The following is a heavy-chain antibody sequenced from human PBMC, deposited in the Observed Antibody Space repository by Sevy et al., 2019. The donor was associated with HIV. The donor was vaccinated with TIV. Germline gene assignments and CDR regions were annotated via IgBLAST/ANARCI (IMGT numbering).Heavy chain of an antibody. D-gene: IGHD4-17*01. J-gene: IGHJ4*02. CDR2: IWFDGSNT. CDR1: GFTFSSYG. V-gene: IGHV3-33*01. Sequence: GESLKISCAASGFTFSSYGMHWVRQGPGKGLEWVAVIWFDGSNTYYADSVKGRFTISRDIAKNTLHIQMNSLRAEDTGVYYCARDLEFYDSGDYGPAFMPDYWGQGTLVTVSS. CDR3: ARDLEFYDSGDYGPAFMPDY.